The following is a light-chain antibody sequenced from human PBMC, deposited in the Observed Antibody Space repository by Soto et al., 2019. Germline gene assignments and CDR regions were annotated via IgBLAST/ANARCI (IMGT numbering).Light chain of an antibody. J-gene: IGKJ4*01. CDR3: QQYRSSPRLS. CDR2: GAS. V-gene: IGKV3-20*01. Sequence: EIVLTQSPGTLSLSPGERATLSCRSSQSVSSSYLAWYQRKPGQAPRLLIYGASSRATGIPDRFSGSASGSDFILTISRLELEDFAVYYCQQYRSSPRLSFGGETKVEIK. CDR1: QSVSSSY.